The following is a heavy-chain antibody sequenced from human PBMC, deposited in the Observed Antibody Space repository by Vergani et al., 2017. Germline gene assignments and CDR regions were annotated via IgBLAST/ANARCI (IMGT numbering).Heavy chain of an antibody. CDR2: IIPIFGTA. Sequence: QVQLVQSGAEVKKPGSSVKVSCKAFGGTFSSYAISWVRQAPGQGLEWMGGIIPIFGTANYAQKFQGRVTITADESTSTAYMELSSLRSVDTAVYYCARGMVRGVIMIMDYGMDVWGQGTTVTVSS. CDR3: ARGMVRGVIMIMDYGMDV. CDR1: GGTFSSYA. D-gene: IGHD3-10*01. V-gene: IGHV1-69*12. J-gene: IGHJ6*02.